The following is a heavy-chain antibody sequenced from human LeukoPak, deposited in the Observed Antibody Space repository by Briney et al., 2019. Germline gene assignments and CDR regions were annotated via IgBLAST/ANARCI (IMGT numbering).Heavy chain of an antibody. V-gene: IGHV3-11*03. D-gene: IGHD7-27*01. Sequence: GGSLRLSCAASGFTFSDYYMSWIRQAPGKGLEWVSYSSPSSSYTNYADSVKGRFTISKDNSKKSLYLQMHSLRAEDTALYYCARTNWGEELDYWGQGTLATVSS. CDR1: GFTFSDYY. CDR3: ARTNWGEELDY. CDR2: SSPSSSYT. J-gene: IGHJ4*02.